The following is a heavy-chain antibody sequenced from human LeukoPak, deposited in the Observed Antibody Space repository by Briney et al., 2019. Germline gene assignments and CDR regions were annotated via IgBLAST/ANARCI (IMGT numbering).Heavy chain of an antibody. Sequence: GRSLRLSCAASAFAFNSHGMHWVRQAPGKGLAWVAVIWYDGSNKYYADSVKGRFTISRDNSKNTLYLQMNSLRAEDTAVYYCAGDDQTATGFDLWGRGTLVTVSS. CDR1: AFAFNSHG. CDR2: IWYDGSNK. D-gene: IGHD6-13*01. CDR3: AGDDQTATGFDL. V-gene: IGHV3-33*01. J-gene: IGHJ2*01.